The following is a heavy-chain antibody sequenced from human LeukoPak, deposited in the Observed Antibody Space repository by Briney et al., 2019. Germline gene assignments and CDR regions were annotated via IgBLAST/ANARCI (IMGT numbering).Heavy chain of an antibody. V-gene: IGHV3-23*01. CDR1: GFTFSSRA. CDR2: ISGSGGST. D-gene: IGHD3-22*01. J-gene: IGHJ3*02. CDR3: AKDLRITMIAVVIIGDAFDI. Sequence: GGSLRLSCAASGFTFSSRAMSWVRQAPGKGLEWVSAISGSGGSTYYADSVKGRFTISRDNSKNTLYLQMNSLRAEDTGVYYCAKDLRITMIAVVIIGDAFDIWGQGTMVTVSS.